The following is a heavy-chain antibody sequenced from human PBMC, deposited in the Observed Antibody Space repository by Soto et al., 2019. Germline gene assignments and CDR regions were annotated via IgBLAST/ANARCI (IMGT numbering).Heavy chain of an antibody. J-gene: IGHJ4*02. D-gene: IGHD6-19*01. Sequence: EVQLVESGGDLVQPGGSLRLSCAASRFTFSDYSMNWVRQAPGKGLERVSYISGGGETIYYADSVRGRFTISRDNAQNSLFLQMNSLREEDTAVYYCARESPSSQWLPTRYFDYWGQGTLVTVSA. V-gene: IGHV3-48*02. CDR2: ISGGGETI. CDR3: ARESPSSQWLPTRYFDY. CDR1: RFTFSDYS.